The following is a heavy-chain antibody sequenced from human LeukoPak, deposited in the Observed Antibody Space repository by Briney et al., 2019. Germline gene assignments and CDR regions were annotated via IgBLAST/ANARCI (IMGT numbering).Heavy chain of an antibody. CDR2: IYTSGST. CDR1: GGSISSGSYY. Sequence: SQTLSLTYTVSGGSISSGSYYWSWIRQPAGKGLEWIGRIYTSGSTNYNPSLKSRVTISVDTSKNQFSLKLSSVTAADTAVYYCARRDDYGDWPFDYWGQGTLVTVSS. D-gene: IGHD4-17*01. CDR3: ARRDDYGDWPFDY. J-gene: IGHJ4*02. V-gene: IGHV4-61*02.